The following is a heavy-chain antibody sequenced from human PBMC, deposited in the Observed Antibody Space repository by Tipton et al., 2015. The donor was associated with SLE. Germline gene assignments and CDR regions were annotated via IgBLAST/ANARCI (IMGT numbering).Heavy chain of an antibody. J-gene: IGHJ4*02. CDR3: AREKSKEPRMHYYDSSGGFDY. D-gene: IGHD3-22*01. V-gene: IGHV4-38-2*02. CDR1: GYSISSGYY. CDR2: IYHSGST. Sequence: TLSLTCAVSGYSISSGYYWGWIRQPPGKGLKGIGSIYHSGSTTYNPPLKSRVTISVDTSKNQFSLKLSSVTAADTAVYYCAREKSKEPRMHYYDSSGGFDYWGQGTLVTVSS.